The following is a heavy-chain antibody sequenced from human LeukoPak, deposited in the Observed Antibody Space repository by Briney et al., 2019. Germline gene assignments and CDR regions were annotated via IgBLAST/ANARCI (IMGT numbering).Heavy chain of an antibody. CDR2: IKPDSGAT. CDR3: ARDHDYGPDY. V-gene: IGHV1-2*02. Sequence: ASVTVSFTSSGYTFTVHYMHWLRQAPGQGLEWMGWIKPDSGATNFAQNFQGRVTMTSDTSINTAYMELSSLTSDDTAMYYCARDHDYGPDYWGQGTLVTVSA. CDR1: GYTFTVHY. D-gene: IGHD4/OR15-4a*01. J-gene: IGHJ4*02.